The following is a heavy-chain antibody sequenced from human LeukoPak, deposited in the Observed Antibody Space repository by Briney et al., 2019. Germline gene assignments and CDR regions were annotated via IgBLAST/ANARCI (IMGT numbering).Heavy chain of an antibody. J-gene: IGHJ4*02. CDR1: GGSFSGYY. V-gene: IGHV4-34*01. D-gene: IGHD3-9*01. Sequence: TSETLSLTCAVYGGSFSGYYWSWIRQPPGKGLEWIGEINHSGSTNYNPSLKSRVTISVDTSKNQFSLKLSSVTAADTAVYYCARERPSYYDILTGYYPRSLPYYFDYWGQGTLVTVSS. CDR3: ARERPSYYDILTGYYPRSLPYYFDY. CDR2: INHSGST.